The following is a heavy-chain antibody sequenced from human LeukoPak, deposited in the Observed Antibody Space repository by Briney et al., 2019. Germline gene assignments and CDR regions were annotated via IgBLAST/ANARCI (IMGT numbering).Heavy chain of an antibody. CDR3: GGHGGGYSSGWYVAY. Sequence: SETLSLTCTVSGGSISSYYWSWIRQPPGKGLEWIGYIYYSGSTNYNPSLKSRVTISVDTSKNQFSLKLSSVTAADTAVYYCGGHGGGYSSGWYVAYWGQGTLVTVSS. J-gene: IGHJ4*02. CDR2: IYYSGST. V-gene: IGHV4-59*08. CDR1: GGSISSYY. D-gene: IGHD6-19*01.